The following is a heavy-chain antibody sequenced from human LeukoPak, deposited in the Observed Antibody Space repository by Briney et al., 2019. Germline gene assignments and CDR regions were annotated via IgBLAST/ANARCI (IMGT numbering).Heavy chain of an antibody. D-gene: IGHD5-18*01. V-gene: IGHV3-74*01. Sequence: PGGSLRLSCAASGFTFSSYAMSWVRQAPGKGLVWVSRVNYDGSSTSYADSVKGRFTISRDNAKNTLYLQMNSLRAEDTAVYYCVRDQGYNYDYWGQGTLVTVSS. CDR2: VNYDGSST. CDR1: GFTFSSYA. CDR3: VRDQGYNYDY. J-gene: IGHJ4*02.